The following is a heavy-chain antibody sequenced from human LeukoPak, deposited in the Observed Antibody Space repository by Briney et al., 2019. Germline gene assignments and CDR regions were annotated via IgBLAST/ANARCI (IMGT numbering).Heavy chain of an antibody. CDR3: ARGRSLWFGELWYYYYYMDV. D-gene: IGHD3-10*01. CDR1: GGSFSGYY. CDR2: INHSGST. J-gene: IGHJ6*03. Sequence: SETLSLTCAGYGGSFSGYYWSWIRQPPGKGLEWIGEINHSGSTNYNPSLKSRVTISVDTSKNQFSLKLSSVTAADTAVYYCARGRSLWFGELWYYYYYMDVWGKGTTVTVSS. V-gene: IGHV4-34*01.